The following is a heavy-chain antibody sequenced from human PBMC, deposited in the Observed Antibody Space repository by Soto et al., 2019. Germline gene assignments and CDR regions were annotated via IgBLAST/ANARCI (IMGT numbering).Heavy chain of an antibody. D-gene: IGHD3-10*01. CDR1: GFTFMYG. J-gene: IGHJ4*02. CDR2: IWYDGSNE. CDR3: ARDHRSADARGSGDY. V-gene: IGHV3-33*01. Sequence: QVQLVESGGGVVQPGRSLRLSCAASGFTFMYGMHWVRQAPGKGLEWVAVIWYDGSNEYYADSVKGRFTISRDNSKNTLYLQMNSLRAEDTAVYYCARDHRSADARGSGDYWGQGTRVTVSS.